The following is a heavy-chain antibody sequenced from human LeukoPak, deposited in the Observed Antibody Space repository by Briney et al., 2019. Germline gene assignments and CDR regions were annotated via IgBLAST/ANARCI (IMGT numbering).Heavy chain of an antibody. CDR1: GGSISSYY. J-gene: IGHJ4*02. CDR2: IYYSGST. Sequence: SETLSLTCTVSGGSISSYYWSWIRQPPGKGLEWIGYIYYSGSTNYNPSPKSRVTISVDTSKNQFSLKLSSVAAADTAVYYCARDPGATGDFDYRGQGTLVTVSS. V-gene: IGHV4-59*01. CDR3: ARDPGATGDFDY. D-gene: IGHD1-26*01.